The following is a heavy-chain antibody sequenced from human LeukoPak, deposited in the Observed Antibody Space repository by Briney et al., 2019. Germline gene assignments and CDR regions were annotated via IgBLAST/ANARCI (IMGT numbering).Heavy chain of an antibody. CDR2: ISAYNGNT. Sequence: ASVKVSCKASGYTFTSYGISWVRQAPGQGLEWMGWISAYNGNTNYAQKLQGRVTMTTDTSTSTAYMELRSLRSDDTAVYYCARDPVAVREYYYYYMDVWGKGTTVTVSS. CDR3: ARDPVAVREYYYYYMDV. V-gene: IGHV1-18*01. D-gene: IGHD6-19*01. CDR1: GYTFTSYG. J-gene: IGHJ6*03.